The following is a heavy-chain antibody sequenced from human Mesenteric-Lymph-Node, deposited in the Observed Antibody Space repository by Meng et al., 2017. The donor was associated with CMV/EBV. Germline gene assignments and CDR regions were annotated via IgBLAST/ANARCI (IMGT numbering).Heavy chain of an antibody. V-gene: IGHV3-11*01. CDR2: IRSSGTTT. J-gene: IGHJ4*02. Sequence: GESLKISCAASGFTFSDYYMSWIRQAPGKGLEWISYIRSSGTTTYYADSVKGRFTISRDNAKNSLYLQMDGLRAEDTAVYYCAKELELDSWGQGTPVTVSS. CDR3: AKELELDS. CDR1: GFTFSDYY. D-gene: IGHD1-1*01.